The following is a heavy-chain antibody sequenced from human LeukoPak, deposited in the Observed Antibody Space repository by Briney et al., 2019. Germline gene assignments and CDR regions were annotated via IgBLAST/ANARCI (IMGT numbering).Heavy chain of an antibody. CDR3: AKDRTGGGCDNCHFDY. V-gene: IGHV3-30*02. D-gene: IGHD1-20*01. J-gene: IGHJ4*02. CDR1: GFTFSNYG. Sequence: PGGSLRLPCAASGFTFSNYGMHWVRQAPGKGLEWVAFIWYDGNNKYYADSVNGRFTISRDDSKNTLYLQMSSLRAEDTAMYYCAKDRTGGGCDNCHFDYWGQGTLVTVSS. CDR2: IWYDGNNK.